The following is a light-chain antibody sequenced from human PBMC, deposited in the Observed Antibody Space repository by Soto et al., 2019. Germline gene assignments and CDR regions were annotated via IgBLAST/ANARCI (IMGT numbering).Light chain of an antibody. CDR2: AAS. CDR3: QKSYRTPQIN. CDR1: QDIGNF. Sequence: PSPSYPSAFVVDRFPITLRSSQDIGNFLAWYQQKPGKVHELMIYAASTLQSGVPYRFSGSGSGTDFTLTIRRLKPEDVATYYCQKSYRTPQINVGHGKRLALK. J-gene: IGKJ5*01. V-gene: IGKV1-27*01.